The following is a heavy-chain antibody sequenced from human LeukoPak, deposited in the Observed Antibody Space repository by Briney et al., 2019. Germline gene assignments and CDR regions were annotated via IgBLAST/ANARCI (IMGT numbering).Heavy chain of an antibody. J-gene: IGHJ4*02. V-gene: IGHV1-18*01. D-gene: IGHD3-22*01. CDR1: GYTFITYG. Sequence: RASVSVSCKASGYTFITYGITWVRQAPGQGLESMGWISTHYGKTYYAQKLQGRVTMTTDTSTSTAYMELKSLRFDDTATYYCARVKGYDSSGFSDYWGQGTLVTVSS. CDR2: ISTHYGKT. CDR3: ARVKGYDSSGFSDY.